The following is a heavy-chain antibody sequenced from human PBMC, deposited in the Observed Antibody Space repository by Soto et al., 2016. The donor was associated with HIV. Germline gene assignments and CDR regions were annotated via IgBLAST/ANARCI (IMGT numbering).Heavy chain of an antibody. CDR1: GGSIITGGHF. CDR3: ARDRLSNSRYYFDY. D-gene: IGHD3-22*01. CDR2: VSNSGSA. V-gene: IGHV4-31*03. J-gene: IGHJ4*02. Sequence: QVQLQESGPGLVKPSQTLSLTCTVYGGSIITGGHFWSWIRQQPGKGLEWIGYVSNSGSAYYNASLRSRVSLSIDTSRDQFYLQLTSVTAADTAVYFCARDRLSNSRYYFDYWGQGILVTVSS.